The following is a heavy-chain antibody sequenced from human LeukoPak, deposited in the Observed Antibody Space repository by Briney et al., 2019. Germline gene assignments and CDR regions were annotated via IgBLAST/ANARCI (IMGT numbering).Heavy chain of an antibody. V-gene: IGHV3-23*01. CDR2: ISDSGGNT. D-gene: IGHD2-15*01. CDR3: AKDGFRGDCIGGSCYPFDP. CDR1: GFTFSSYA. Sequence: GGSLRLSCAAPGFTFSSYAMSWVRQAPGKGLEWVSTISDSGGNTYYADSVKGRFTISRDNSKNTLYLQMNSLRAEDTALYYCAKDGFRGDCIGGSCYPFDPWGQGTLVTVSS. J-gene: IGHJ5*02.